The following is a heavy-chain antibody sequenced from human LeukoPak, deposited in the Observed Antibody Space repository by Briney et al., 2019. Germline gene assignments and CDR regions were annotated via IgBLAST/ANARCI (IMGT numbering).Heavy chain of an antibody. CDR3: ARPNYPGGSGSYGGTNWFDP. J-gene: IGHJ5*02. CDR2: VCGYNGNT. V-gene: IGHV1-18*01. CDR1: GYTFTSYG. D-gene: IGHD3-10*01. Sequence: ASVKVSCKASGYTFTSYGISWVRQAPGEGLEWMGWVCGYNGNTNYAQKVQGRVTMTRDTSMSTAYMELRSLRSDDTAVYYCARPNYPGGSGSYGGTNWFDPWGQGTLVTVSS.